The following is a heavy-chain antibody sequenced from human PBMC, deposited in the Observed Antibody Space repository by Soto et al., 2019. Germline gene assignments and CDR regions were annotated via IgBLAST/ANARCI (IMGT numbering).Heavy chain of an antibody. CDR1: GFTFSSYA. V-gene: IGHV3-23*01. J-gene: IGHJ4*02. CDR2: ISGSGGST. CDR3: AMLKDDLRRGYSSDY. D-gene: IGHD3-3*01. Sequence: GGSLRLSCAASGFTFSSYAMSWVRQAPGKGLEWVSAISGSGGSTYYADSVKGRFTISRDNSKNTLYLQMNSLRAEDTAVYYCAMLKDDLRRGYSSDYWGPGPLVTVSS.